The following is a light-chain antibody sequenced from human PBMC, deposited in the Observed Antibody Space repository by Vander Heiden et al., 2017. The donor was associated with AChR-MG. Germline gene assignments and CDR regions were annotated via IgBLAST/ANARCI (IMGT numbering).Light chain of an antibody. V-gene: IGKV2-28*01. CDR1: QSHLHSTRYNY. CDR2: LGS. J-gene: IGKJ4*01. Sequence: DLVIAQSPLSLLGTRGEQASNPCRSRQSHLHSTRYNYLDWYLQKPGQSPKLLIYLGSNWASGVPDRFSGSGSGTDFTLKISRVEAEDVGVYYCMQALQTRITFGAGTKVEIK. CDR3: MQALQTRIT.